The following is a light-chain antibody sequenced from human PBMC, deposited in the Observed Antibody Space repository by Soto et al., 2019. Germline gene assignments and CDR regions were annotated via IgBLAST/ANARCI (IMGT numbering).Light chain of an antibody. J-gene: IGLJ1*01. V-gene: IGLV1-44*01. Sequence: QSALTQPPSASGTPGQRVTISCSGSSSNIGSTTVNWYQQLPGTAPKLLIYSTNQRPSGVPDRFSGYKSGTSASLAISGLQSEDVADYYCAAWDDSLNGYVFGTGTKVTVL. CDR3: AAWDDSLNGYV. CDR1: SSNIGSTT. CDR2: STN.